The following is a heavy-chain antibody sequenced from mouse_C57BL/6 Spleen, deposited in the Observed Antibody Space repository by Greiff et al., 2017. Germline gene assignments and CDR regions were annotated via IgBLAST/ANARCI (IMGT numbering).Heavy chain of an antibody. CDR3: ARSSGNYGYFDV. Sequence: QVHVKQSGAELVRPGSSVKLSCKASGYTFTSYWMHWVKQRPIQGLEWIGNIDPSDSETHYNQKFKDKATLTVDKSSSTAYMQLSSLTSEDSAVYYCARSSGNYGYFDVWGTGTTVTVSS. J-gene: IGHJ1*03. V-gene: IGHV1-52*01. D-gene: IGHD1-3*01. CDR1: GYTFTSYW. CDR2: IDPSDSET.